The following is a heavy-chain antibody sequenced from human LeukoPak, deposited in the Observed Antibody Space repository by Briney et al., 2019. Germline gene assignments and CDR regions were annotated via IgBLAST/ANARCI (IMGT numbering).Heavy chain of an antibody. CDR2: ISAYNGNT. D-gene: IGHD6-19*01. CDR1: GYTFTSYG. CDR3: ARDRLVGGIAVAGIDY. V-gene: IGHV1-18*01. J-gene: IGHJ4*02. Sequence: ASVKVSRKASGYTFTSYGISWVRQAPGQGLEWMGWISAYNGNTNYAQKLQGRVTMTTDTSTSTAYMELRSLRSDDTAVYYCARDRLVGGIAVAGIDYWGQGTLVTVSS.